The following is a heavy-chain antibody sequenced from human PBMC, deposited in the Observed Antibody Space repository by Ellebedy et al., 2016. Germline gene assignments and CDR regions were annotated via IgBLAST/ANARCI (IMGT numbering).Heavy chain of an antibody. CDR1: GYTFTSYD. J-gene: IGHJ3*02. CDR2: MNPNSGNT. D-gene: IGHD1-1*01. V-gene: IGHV1-8*01. Sequence: ASVKVSCXASGYTFTSYDINWVRQATGQGLEWMGWMNPNSGNTGYAQKFQGRVTMTRNTSISTAYMELSSLRSEDTAVYYCARSRNWNGGAFDIWGQGTMVTVSS. CDR3: ARSRNWNGGAFDI.